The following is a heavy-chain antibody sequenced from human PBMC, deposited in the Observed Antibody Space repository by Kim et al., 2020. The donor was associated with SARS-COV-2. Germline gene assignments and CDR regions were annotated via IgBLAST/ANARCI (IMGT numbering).Heavy chain of an antibody. CDR1: GFTFSDHY. Sequence: GGSLRLSCAASGFTFSDHYISWVRQAPGKGLEWISYISGSGINIYYTDSVKGRFSISRDNAKNSLYLQVNSLRAEDTAVYYCARSPRGYSHAFDYWGQGTLVTVSS. V-gene: IGHV3-11*01. D-gene: IGHD5-18*01. CDR2: ISGSGINI. J-gene: IGHJ4*02. CDR3: ARSPRGYSHAFDY.